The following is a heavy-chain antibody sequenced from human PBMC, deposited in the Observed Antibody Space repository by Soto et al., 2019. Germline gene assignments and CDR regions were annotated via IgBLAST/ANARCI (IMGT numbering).Heavy chain of an antibody. D-gene: IGHD2-21*02. V-gene: IGHV3-23*01. CDR1: GFTFSSYA. J-gene: IGHJ2*01. CDR2: ISGSGGST. Sequence: EVQLLESGGGLVQPGGSLRLSCAASGFTFSSYAMSWVRQAPGKGLEWVSAISGSGGSTYYADSVKGRFTISRDNSKNTLYLQMNSLRAEDTAVYYCASDLYCGGDCYLSWYFDLWGRGTLVTVSS. CDR3: ASDLYCGGDCYLSWYFDL.